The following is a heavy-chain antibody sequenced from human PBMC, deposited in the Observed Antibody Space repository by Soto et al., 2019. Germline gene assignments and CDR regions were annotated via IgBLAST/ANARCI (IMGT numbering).Heavy chain of an antibody. J-gene: IGHJ5*02. V-gene: IGHV4-34*01. CDR1: GGSLRGYY. CDR3: ATYHFLRFGELSLRDWFGP. D-gene: IGHD3-16*02. CDR2: NNHSGST. Sequence: QMQLQQWGAGLLKPSETLSLTCAVYGGSLRGYYWSWIRQPPGKGLEWIGENNHSGSTNYNPSFKSRVTRSLTTTKNQVSLKLSAVPAADRAMDYCATYHFLRFGELSLRDWFGPWGQGTVFTASS.